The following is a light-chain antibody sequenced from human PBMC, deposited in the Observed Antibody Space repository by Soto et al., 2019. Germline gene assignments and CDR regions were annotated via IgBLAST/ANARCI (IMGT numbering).Light chain of an antibody. Sequence: EIVLTQSPGTLSFSPGERATLSCRASQSIISDSLAWYQQKPGQAPRLLISGASSRATGIPDRFSGSGSGTYFTLTVSRLEPEDFAVYYCQQRSNWPLFGPGTKVDIK. V-gene: IGKV3D-20*02. J-gene: IGKJ3*01. CDR2: GAS. CDR1: QSIISDS. CDR3: QQRSNWPL.